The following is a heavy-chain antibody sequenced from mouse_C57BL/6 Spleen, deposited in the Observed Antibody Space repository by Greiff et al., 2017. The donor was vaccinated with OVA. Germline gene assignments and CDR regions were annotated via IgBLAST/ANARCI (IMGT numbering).Heavy chain of an antibody. V-gene: IGHV1-81*01. CDR2: IYPRSGNT. J-gene: IGHJ2*01. CDR3: ARGSRNWDEGDY. Sequence: QVQLQQSGAELARPGASVKLSCKASGYTFTSYGISWVKQRPGQGLEWIGEIYPRSGNTYYNEKFKGKATLTADKSSSTAYMELRSLTSEDSAVYFCARGSRNWDEGDYWGQGTTLTVSS. CDR1: GYTFTSYG. D-gene: IGHD4-1*01.